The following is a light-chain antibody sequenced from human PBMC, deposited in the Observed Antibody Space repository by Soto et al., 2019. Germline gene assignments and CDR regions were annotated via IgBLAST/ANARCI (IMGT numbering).Light chain of an antibody. J-gene: IGKJ1*01. CDR1: QSVSSN. CDR2: GAS. V-gene: IGKV3-15*01. Sequence: EIVMTQSPATLSVSPGERATLSCRASQSVSSNLAWYQQKPGQAPRLLIYGASTRATVIPARFSGSGSGTEFTLTISSLQSEDFAVYYCQQYNNWPPGKFGQGTKVEIK. CDR3: QQYNNWPPGK.